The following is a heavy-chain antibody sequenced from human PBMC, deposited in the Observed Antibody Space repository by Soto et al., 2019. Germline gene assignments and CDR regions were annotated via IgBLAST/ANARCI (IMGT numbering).Heavy chain of an antibody. V-gene: IGHV1-8*01. J-gene: IGHJ6*03. CDR1: GYTFTSYD. CDR2: MNPNSGNT. CDR3: ARGSRAKALGGYYYYMDV. D-gene: IGHD3-16*01. Sequence: QVQLVQSGAEVKKPGASVKVSCKASGYTFTSYDINWVRQATGQGLEWMGWMNPNSGNTGYAQKFQGRVIMTRNTSISTAYMELSSLRSEDTAVYYCARGSRAKALGGYYYYMDVWGKGTTVTVSS.